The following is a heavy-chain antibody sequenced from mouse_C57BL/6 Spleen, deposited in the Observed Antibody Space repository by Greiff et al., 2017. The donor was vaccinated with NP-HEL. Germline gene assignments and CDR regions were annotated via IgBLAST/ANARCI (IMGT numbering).Heavy chain of an antibody. Sequence: EVQLQQSGPELVKPGASVKIPCKASGYTFTDYNMDWVKQSHGKSLEWIGDINPNNGGTIYNQKFKGKATLTVDKSSSTAYMELRSLTSEDTAVYYCAREGDYYGSPFAYWGQGTLVTVSA. J-gene: IGHJ3*01. CDR3: AREGDYYGSPFAY. CDR1: GYTFTDYN. D-gene: IGHD1-1*01. V-gene: IGHV1-18*01. CDR2: INPNNGGT.